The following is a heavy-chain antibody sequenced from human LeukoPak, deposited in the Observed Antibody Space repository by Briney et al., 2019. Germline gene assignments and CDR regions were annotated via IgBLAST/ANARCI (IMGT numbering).Heavy chain of an antibody. J-gene: IGHJ4*02. Sequence: ASVKVSCKASGYSLTTYYMHWVRQAPGQGLEWMGWISAYNGNTNYAQKLQGRVTMTTDTSTSTAYMELRSLRSDDTAVYYCARDYSSGWPNFDYWGQGTLVTVSS. CDR3: ARDYSSGWPNFDY. CDR1: GYSLTTYY. D-gene: IGHD6-19*01. V-gene: IGHV1-18*04. CDR2: ISAYNGNT.